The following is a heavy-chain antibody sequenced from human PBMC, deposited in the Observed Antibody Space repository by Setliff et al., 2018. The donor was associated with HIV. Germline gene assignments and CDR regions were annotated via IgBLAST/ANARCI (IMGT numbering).Heavy chain of an antibody. V-gene: IGHV4-59*11. CDR3: ARISQLLDYAMDV. Sequence: GSLRLSCAASGFDFSSHAMSWVRQAPGKGLEWIGYIYNSGITNYNPSLESRVTISVDTSKNQFSLKVSSVTAADTYVYYCARISQLLDYAMDVWGQGTTVTVSS. J-gene: IGHJ6*02. CDR2: IYNSGIT. CDR1: GFDFSSHA. D-gene: IGHD6-13*01.